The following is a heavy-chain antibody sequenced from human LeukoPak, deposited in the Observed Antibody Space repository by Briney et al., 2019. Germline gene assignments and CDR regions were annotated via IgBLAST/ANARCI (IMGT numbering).Heavy chain of an antibody. CDR2: INHSGST. CDR3: ARGYCSGGSCYSYYYYNYMDV. CDR1: GGSFSGYY. V-gene: IGHV4-34*01. Sequence: SETLSLTCAVYGGSFSGYYWSWIRQPLGKGLEWIGEINHSGSTNYNPSLKSRVTISVDTSKNQFSLKLGSVTAADTAVYYCARGYCSGGSCYSYYYYNYMDVWGKGTTVTVSS. J-gene: IGHJ6*03. D-gene: IGHD2-15*01.